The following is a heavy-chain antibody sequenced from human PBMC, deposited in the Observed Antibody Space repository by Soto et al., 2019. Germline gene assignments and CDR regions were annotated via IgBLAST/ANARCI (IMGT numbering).Heavy chain of an antibody. Sequence: QVQLVQSGAEVKKPGASVKVSCKASGYTFTSYAMHWVRQAPGQRLEWMGWINAGNGNTKYSQKFHGRVTITRDTSASTGYMELSSLRSEATAVYYCARGPPSGWYGAYWGQGTLVTVSS. CDR1: GYTFTSYA. J-gene: IGHJ4*02. D-gene: IGHD6-19*01. CDR2: INAGNGNT. CDR3: ARGPPSGWYGAY. V-gene: IGHV1-3*01.